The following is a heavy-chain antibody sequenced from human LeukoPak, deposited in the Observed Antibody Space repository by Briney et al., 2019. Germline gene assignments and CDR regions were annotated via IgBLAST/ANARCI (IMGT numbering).Heavy chain of an antibody. CDR3: ARGGVEVPAGY. J-gene: IGHJ4*02. CDR2: INPNSGGT. Sequence: ASVKVSCKASGYTFTSYDINWVRQATGQGLEWMGWINPNSGGTNYAQKFQGRVTMTRDTSISTAYMELSRLRSDDTAVYYCARGGVEVPAGYWGQGTLVTVSS. V-gene: IGHV1-2*02. CDR1: GYTFTSYD. D-gene: IGHD2-2*01.